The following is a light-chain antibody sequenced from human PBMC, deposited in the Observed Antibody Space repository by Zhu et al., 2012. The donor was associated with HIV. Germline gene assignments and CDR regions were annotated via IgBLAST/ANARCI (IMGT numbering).Light chain of an antibody. CDR3: QQYNNWPPFT. CDR2: GAS. Sequence: EIVLTQSPATLSLSPGESATLSCRASRDIHIYLAWYQQKPGQAPRLLIYGASTRATGIPVRFSGSGSGTEFTLTISSMQSEDFAVYYCQQYNNWPPFTFGPGTKVDIK. J-gene: IGKJ3*01. V-gene: IGKV3-15*01. CDR1: RDIHIY.